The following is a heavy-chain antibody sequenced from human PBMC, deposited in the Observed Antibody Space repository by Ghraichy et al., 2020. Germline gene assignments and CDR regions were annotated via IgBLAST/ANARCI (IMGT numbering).Heavy chain of an antibody. CDR2: IYYTGST. Sequence: SETLSLTCTVSGGSISSYYWTWIRQPPGKGLEWIGYIYYTGSTNYNPSLKSRVTVSVDASKNQFSLRLSSVTAADTAVYYCARMLPTATAYYFDFWGQGTLVTVSS. J-gene: IGHJ4*02. CDR3: ARMLPTATAYYFDF. CDR1: GGSISSYY. D-gene: IGHD1-1*01. V-gene: IGHV4-59*01.